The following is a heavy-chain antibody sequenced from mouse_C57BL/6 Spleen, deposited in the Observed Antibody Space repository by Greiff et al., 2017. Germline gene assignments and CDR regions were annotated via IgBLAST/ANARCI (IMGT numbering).Heavy chain of an antibody. CDR2: ISYDGSN. Sequence: ESGPGLVKPSQSLSLTCSVTGYSITSGYYWNWIRQFPGNKLEWMGYISYDGSNNYNPSLKNRISITRDTSKNQFFLKLNSVTTEDTATYYCARGGDDGYPYYYAMDYWGQGTSVTVSS. V-gene: IGHV3-6*01. J-gene: IGHJ4*01. CDR3: ARGGDDGYPYYYAMDY. CDR1: GYSITSGYY. D-gene: IGHD2-3*01.